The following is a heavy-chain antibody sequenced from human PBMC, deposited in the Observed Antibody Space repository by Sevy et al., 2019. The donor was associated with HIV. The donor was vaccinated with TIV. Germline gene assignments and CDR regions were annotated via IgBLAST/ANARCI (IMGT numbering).Heavy chain of an antibody. D-gene: IGHD3-16*01. CDR2: IYSGGST. V-gene: IGHV3-53*01. CDR1: GFTVSSNY. J-gene: IGHJ6*02. CDR3: ARELTRLYGMDV. Sequence: GSLRLSCAASGFTVSSNYMSWVRQAPGKGLEWVSVIYSGGSTYYADSVKGRFTISRDNSKNTLYLQMNSLRAEDTAVYYCARELTRLYGMDVWGQGTTVTVSS.